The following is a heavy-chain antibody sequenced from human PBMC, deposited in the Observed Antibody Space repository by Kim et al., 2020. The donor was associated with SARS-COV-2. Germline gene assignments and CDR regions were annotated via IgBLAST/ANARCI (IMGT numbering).Heavy chain of an antibody. Sequence: VKGRLTISRDESTSIAYLQMNSLKTEDTAVYYCTRVRYSAYYYYYGMDVWGQGTTVTVSS. CDR3: TRVRYSAYYYYYGMDV. J-gene: IGHJ6*02. D-gene: IGHD1-26*01. V-gene: IGHV3-49*02.